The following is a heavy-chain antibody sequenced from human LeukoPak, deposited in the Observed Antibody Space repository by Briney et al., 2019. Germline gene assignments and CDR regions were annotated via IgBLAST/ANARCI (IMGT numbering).Heavy chain of an antibody. D-gene: IGHD3-10*01. J-gene: IGHJ4*02. CDR3: AKDMDDPFDY. Sequence: GVLRLSCAASGFTFSNYWMHWVRQAPGKGLEWVSAISGSGGSTYYADSVKGRFTISRDNSKNTLYLQMNSLRAEDTAVYYCAKDMDDPFDYWGQGTLVTVSS. CDR2: ISGSGGST. V-gene: IGHV3-23*01. CDR1: GFTFSNYW.